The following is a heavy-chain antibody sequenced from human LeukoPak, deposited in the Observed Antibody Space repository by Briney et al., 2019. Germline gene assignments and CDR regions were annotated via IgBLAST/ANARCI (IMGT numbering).Heavy chain of an antibody. CDR1: GFTFDDYA. CDR3: AKVRGKYSSHFFFDY. CDR2: ISYNGGFI. Sequence: GRSLRLSCAGSGFTFDDYAMHWVRQAPGKGLGWLSIISYNGGFIDYADSVKGRFTISRDNAKNSLYLQLDSLRAEDTAIYYCAKVRGKYSSHFFFDYWGQGTLVTVSS. V-gene: IGHV3-9*01. J-gene: IGHJ4*02. D-gene: IGHD6-19*01.